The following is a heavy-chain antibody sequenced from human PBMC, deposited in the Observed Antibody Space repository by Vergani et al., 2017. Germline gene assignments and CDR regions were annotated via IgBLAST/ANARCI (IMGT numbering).Heavy chain of an antibody. D-gene: IGHD6-13*01. Sequence: QVQLQESGPGLVKPSETLSLTCTVSGGSISGYYWSWIRQPPGKGLESIGYIYYSGSTNYNPSLKSRLTISVDTSKNQFSLKLSAVTAADTAVYYCAREGNTYSSSWGFDPWGQGTLVTVSS. CDR3: AREGNTYSSSWGFDP. CDR2: IYYSGST. V-gene: IGHV4-59*01. CDR1: GGSISGYY. J-gene: IGHJ5*02.